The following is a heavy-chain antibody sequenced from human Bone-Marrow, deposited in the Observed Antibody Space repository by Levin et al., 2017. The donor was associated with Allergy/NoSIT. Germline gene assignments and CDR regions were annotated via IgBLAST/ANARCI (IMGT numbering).Heavy chain of an antibody. V-gene: IGHV3-48*01. J-gene: IGHJ5*02. D-gene: IGHD4-17*01. CDR1: GFTFSSYN. CDR2: ITTTSNIV. Sequence: GGSLRLSCAASGFTFSSYNMAWVRQAPGKGLEWISYITTTSNIVYYADSVRGRFTISRDNAKNSLFLYLNSLRAEDTAIYYCARAHGDFGSNWFDPWGQGTQVTVSS. CDR3: ARAHGDFGSNWFDP.